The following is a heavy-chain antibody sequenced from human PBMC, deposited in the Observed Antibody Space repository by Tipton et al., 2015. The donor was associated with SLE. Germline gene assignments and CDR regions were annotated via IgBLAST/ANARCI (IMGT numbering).Heavy chain of an antibody. J-gene: IGHJ4*02. Sequence: TLSLTCTVSGGSISSYYWSWIRQPPGKGLEWIGYIFYRGSTNYNPSLKSRVTISVDTSKNQFSLKLSSVTAADTAVYYRAGDLGRLYFDYWGQGTLVTVSS. CDR2: IFYRGST. D-gene: IGHD3-16*01. V-gene: IGHV4-59*01. CDR3: AGDLGRLYFDY. CDR1: GGSISSYY.